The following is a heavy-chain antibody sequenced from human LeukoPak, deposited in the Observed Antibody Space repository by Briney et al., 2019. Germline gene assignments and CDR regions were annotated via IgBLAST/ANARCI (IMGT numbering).Heavy chain of an antibody. Sequence: PGGSLRLSCAASGFTFDDYTMSWVRQAPGKGLEWVSGINWNGGSTGYVDSVKGRFTISRDNSKNSLYLQLNSLRAEDTAFYYCAKDGVAITGYFDYWGQGTLVTVSS. D-gene: IGHD2-21*01. CDR1: GFTFDDYT. J-gene: IGHJ4*02. CDR3: AKDGVAITGYFDY. V-gene: IGHV3-20*04. CDR2: INWNGGST.